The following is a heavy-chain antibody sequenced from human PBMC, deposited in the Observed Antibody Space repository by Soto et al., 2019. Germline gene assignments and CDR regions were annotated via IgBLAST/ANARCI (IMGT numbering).Heavy chain of an antibody. CDR3: ARLHGYCISSSCHGHYAMDV. CDR1: SASISGSSYT. D-gene: IGHD2-2*01. CDR2: IYYRGTT. J-gene: IGHJ6*02. V-gene: IGHV4-39*01. Sequence: WETLSLTCTVSSASISGSSYTWGGIRQPPGKGREWIGSIYYRGTTYYNPSLNSRVTVSVDTSKNQFSLKVTSVTAADTAVYYCARLHGYCISSSCHGHYAMDVWGQGTTVTVSS.